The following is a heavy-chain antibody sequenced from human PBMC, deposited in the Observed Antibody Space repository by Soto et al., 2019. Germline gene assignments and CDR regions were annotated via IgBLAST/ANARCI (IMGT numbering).Heavy chain of an antibody. CDR2: INPNSGGT. Sequence: GASVKVSCKASGYTFTGYYMHWVRQAPGQGFEWMGWINPNSGGTNYAQKLQGRATMTTDTSTSTAYMELRSLRSDDTAVYYCARPYCSSTSCYHPYFDYWGQGTLVTVSS. J-gene: IGHJ4*02. D-gene: IGHD2-2*01. CDR1: GYTFTGYY. V-gene: IGHV1-2*02. CDR3: ARPYCSSTSCYHPYFDY.